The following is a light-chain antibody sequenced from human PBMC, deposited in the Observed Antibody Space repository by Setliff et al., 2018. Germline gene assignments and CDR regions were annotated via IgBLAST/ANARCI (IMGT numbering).Light chain of an antibody. CDR3: SSYTSSSSYV. V-gene: IGLV2-14*03. CDR1: SSDVGGYHY. J-gene: IGLJ1*01. Sequence: QSALTQPASVSGSPGQSITISCTGTSSDVGGYHYVSWYQQHLGKAPKLMIYDVSNRPSGVSNRFSGSKSGNTASLTISGLQAEDEADYYCSSYTSSSSYVFGTGTKGTVL. CDR2: DVS.